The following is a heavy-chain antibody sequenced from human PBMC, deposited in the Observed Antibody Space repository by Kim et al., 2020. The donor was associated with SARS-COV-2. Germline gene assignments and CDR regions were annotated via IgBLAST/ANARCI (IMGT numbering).Heavy chain of an antibody. D-gene: IGHD1-26*01. CDR2: VSGRGDVT. CDR3: AKGFGDVGATRNFDF. V-gene: IGHV3-23*01. CDR1: GFTLSSHG. Sequence: GGSLRLSCAASGFTLSSHGMSWVRRTPGKGLEWVSTVSGRGDVTHYADSVKGRFTISRDNSKSTVYLQMTSLRADDTAIYHCAKGFGDVGATRNFDFWGQGTLVTVSS. J-gene: IGHJ4*02.